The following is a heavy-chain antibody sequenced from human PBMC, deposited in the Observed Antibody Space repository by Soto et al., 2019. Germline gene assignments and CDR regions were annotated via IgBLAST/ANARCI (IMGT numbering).Heavy chain of an antibody. CDR1: GFTFSSYW. J-gene: IGHJ4*02. Sequence: EVQLVESGGGLVQPGGSLRLSCAASGFTFSSYWMSWVRQAPGKGLEWVANIKQDGSEKNYVDSVKGRFTISRDNAKNSLYLQRNGLRAEVTAVYYCARSTRYCSGGSCYSGYWGQGTLVTVSS. CDR2: IKQDGSEK. CDR3: ARSTRYCSGGSCYSGY. D-gene: IGHD2-15*01. V-gene: IGHV3-7*01.